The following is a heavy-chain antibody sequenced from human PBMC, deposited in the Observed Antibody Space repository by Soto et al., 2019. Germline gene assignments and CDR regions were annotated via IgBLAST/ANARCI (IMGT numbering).Heavy chain of an antibody. J-gene: IGHJ4*02. CDR3: ARGTYFDY. CDR2: ISTYNGNT. Sequence: QVQLVQSGAEVKEPGASVTVSCKASGYTFTTYGVSWVRQAPGQGLEWMGWISTYNGNTNYAQKLQGRVTMTTDTSASKAYMELKSLRFDDTAVYYCARGTYFDYWGQGALVTVSS. V-gene: IGHV1-18*01. CDR1: GYTFTTYG.